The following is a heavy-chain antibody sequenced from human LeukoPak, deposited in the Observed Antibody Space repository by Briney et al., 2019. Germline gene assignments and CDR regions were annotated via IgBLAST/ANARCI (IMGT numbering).Heavy chain of an antibody. Sequence: GGSLRLSCAASGFTFSSYWMHWVRQAPGRGLVWVSRISDGGSTTTYADSVKGRFTISRDNAKNTLYLQMNSLRADDTAVYYCARDHQVSYFDYWGQGTLVTVSS. D-gene: IGHD6-6*01. CDR1: GFTFSSYW. J-gene: IGHJ4*02. CDR2: ISDGGSTT. V-gene: IGHV3-74*01. CDR3: ARDHQVSYFDY.